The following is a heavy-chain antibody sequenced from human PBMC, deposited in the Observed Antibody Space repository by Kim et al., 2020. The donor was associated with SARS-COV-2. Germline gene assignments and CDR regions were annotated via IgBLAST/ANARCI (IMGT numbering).Heavy chain of an antibody. CDR2: GRT. J-gene: IGHJ4*02. D-gene: IGHD6-25*01. V-gene: IGHV4-30-2*05. CDR3: ASSVIRYFDY. Sequence: GRTYYNPSLKSRVTISVDTSKNQFSLKLSSVTAADTAVYYCASSVIRYFDYWGQGTLVTVSS.